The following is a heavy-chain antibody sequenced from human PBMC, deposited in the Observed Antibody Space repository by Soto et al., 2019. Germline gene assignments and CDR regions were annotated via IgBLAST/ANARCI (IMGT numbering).Heavy chain of an antibody. CDR2: IKPDGSGK. CDR3: ARDSAIATAGSDY. V-gene: IGHV3-7*04. D-gene: IGHD6-13*01. J-gene: IGHJ4*02. Sequence: EVQLVESGGGLVQPGGSLTLSCAASGFTFSSYWMSWVRQAPGKGLEWVANIKPDGSGKYYVDSVKGRFTVSRDNAKNSLFLQMNSLRAENTALYDCARDSAIATAGSDYWCQGTLVTVSS. CDR1: GFTFSSYW.